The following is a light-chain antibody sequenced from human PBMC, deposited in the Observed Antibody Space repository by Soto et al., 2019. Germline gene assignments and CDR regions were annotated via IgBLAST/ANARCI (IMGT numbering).Light chain of an antibody. CDR3: SSFAGDNILV. CDR2: EVH. Sequence: QSALTQPPSASGSPGQSVTISCAGTGSDIAVYDFVSWYQQHPDKAPKLIIYEVHKRPSGVPDRFSASKSGSTASLPVSGLRAEEGADYYCSSFAGDNILVFGGGTKVTVL. J-gene: IGLJ2*01. V-gene: IGLV2-8*01. CDR1: GSDIAVYDF.